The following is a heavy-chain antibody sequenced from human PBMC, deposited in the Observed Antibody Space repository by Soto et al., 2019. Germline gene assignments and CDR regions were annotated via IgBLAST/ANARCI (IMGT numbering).Heavy chain of an antibody. Sequence: PSETLSLTCTVSGGSISSYYWSWIRQPPGKGLEWIGYIYYSGSTNYNPSLKSRVTISVDTSKNQFSLKLSSVTAADTAVYYCARSTYYDSSGYYPYWGQGTLVTVS. J-gene: IGHJ4*02. CDR1: GGSISSYY. CDR2: IYYSGST. CDR3: ARSTYYDSSGYYPY. V-gene: IGHV4-59*01. D-gene: IGHD3-22*01.